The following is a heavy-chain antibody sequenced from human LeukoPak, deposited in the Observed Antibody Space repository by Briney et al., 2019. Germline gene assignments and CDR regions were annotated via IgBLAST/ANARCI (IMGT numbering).Heavy chain of an antibody. CDR1: GYSISSGYY. D-gene: IGHD6-13*01. V-gene: IGHV4-61*01. CDR2: IYYSGST. CDR3: ARDSAPSIAAAGHALDY. J-gene: IGHJ4*02. Sequence: SETLSLTCTVSGYSISSGYYWSWIRQPPGKGLEWIGYIYYSGSTNYNPSLKSRVTISVDTSKNQFSLKLSSVTAADTAVYYCARDSAPSIAAAGHALDYWGQGTLVTVSS.